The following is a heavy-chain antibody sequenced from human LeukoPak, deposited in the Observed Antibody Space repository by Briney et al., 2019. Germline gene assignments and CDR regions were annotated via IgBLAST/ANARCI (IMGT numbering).Heavy chain of an antibody. CDR1: GYTFSDFY. J-gene: IGHJ4*02. V-gene: IGHV1-2*02. D-gene: IGHD3-3*02. CDR3: ARVRLADERAWAY. Sequence: ASVKVSCTASGYTFSDFYIHWVRQAPGQGLEYVGWITPKSGDTYSPQRFQGRVTMTRDASISTAYMELSILRSDDTAVYFCARVRLADERAWAYWGQGTLVTVSS. CDR2: ITPKSGDT.